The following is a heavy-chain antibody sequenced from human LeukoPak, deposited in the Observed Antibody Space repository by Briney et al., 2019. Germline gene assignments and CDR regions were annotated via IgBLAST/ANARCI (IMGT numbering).Heavy chain of an antibody. CDR3: ARDSVYAFDD. CDR1: GFTFSSYS. V-gene: IGHV3-48*02. Sequence: PGESLRLSCAASGFTFSSYSMNWVRQAPGKGLEWVSYIGSSSGIINYADSVKGRFTISRDNAKNSLYLQMYSLRDEDTAVYYCARDSVYAFDDWGQGTMVTVSS. CDR2: IGSSSGII. J-gene: IGHJ3*01.